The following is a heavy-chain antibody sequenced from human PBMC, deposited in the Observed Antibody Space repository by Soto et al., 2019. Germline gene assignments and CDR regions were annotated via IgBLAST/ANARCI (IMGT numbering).Heavy chain of an antibody. V-gene: IGHV3-7*01. D-gene: IGHD6-19*01. CDR2: IKQDGSEK. Sequence: GESLKISCAASGFTFSSYWMSWVRQAPGKGLEWVANIKQDGSEKYYVDSVKGRFTISRDNAKNSLYLQMNSLRAEDTAVYYCARLGGQWLGYFDYWGQGTLVTVSS. CDR3: ARLGGQWLGYFDY. J-gene: IGHJ4*02. CDR1: GFTFSSYW.